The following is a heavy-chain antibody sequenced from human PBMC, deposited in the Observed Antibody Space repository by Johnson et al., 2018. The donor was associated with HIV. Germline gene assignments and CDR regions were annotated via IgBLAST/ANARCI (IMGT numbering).Heavy chain of an antibody. CDR1: GFTVSSNE. V-gene: IGHV3-15*01. CDR3: TTVTKFPYSSGWDYDAFDI. Sequence: VQLVESRGVLVQPGGSLRLSCAASGFTVSSNEMSWVRQAPGKGLEWVGRIKSKTDGGTTDYAAPVKGRFTIPRDDSKNTLYLQMNSLKTEDTAVYYCTTVTKFPYSSGWDYDAFDIWGRGTMVTVSS. D-gene: IGHD6-19*01. CDR2: IKSKTDGGTT. J-gene: IGHJ3*02.